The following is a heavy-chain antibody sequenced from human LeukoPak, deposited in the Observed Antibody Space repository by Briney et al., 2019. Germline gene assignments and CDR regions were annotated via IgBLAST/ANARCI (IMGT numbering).Heavy chain of an antibody. V-gene: IGHV3-21*01. CDR3: ARVRGYIDY. CDR2: ISSSGIYK. Sequence: GGSLRLSCAASAFMFSDYNMNWVRQAPGKGLEWVSSISSSGIYKYYADSVKGRFTISRDNAKNSLSLQMNSLRAKDTAVYYCARVRGYIDYWGQGTLVTVSS. CDR1: AFMFSDYN. J-gene: IGHJ4*02. D-gene: IGHD3-16*02.